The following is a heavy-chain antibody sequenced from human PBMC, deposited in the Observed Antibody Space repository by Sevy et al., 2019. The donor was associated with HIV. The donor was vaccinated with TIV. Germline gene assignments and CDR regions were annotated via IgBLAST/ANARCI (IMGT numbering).Heavy chain of an antibody. Sequence: GVSLRLSCAASGFAFYEYSMSWIRQAPGKGLEWVATLSFGCGKINYADSVKGRFTISRDNSKNSFYLQMDNLIVEDTALYYCAREGCSRPHDYWGQGTRVTVSS. V-gene: IGHV3-23*01. J-gene: IGHJ4*02. CDR1: GFAFYEYS. CDR3: AREGCSRPHDY. D-gene: IGHD2-8*01. CDR2: LSFGCGKI.